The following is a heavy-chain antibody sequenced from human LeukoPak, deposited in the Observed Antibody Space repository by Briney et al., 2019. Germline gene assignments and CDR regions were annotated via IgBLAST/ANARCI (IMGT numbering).Heavy chain of an antibody. V-gene: IGHV4-34*01. D-gene: IGHD2-2*01. CDR1: GGSFSGYY. Sequence: PSETLSLTCAVYGGSFSGYYWSWICQPPGKGLEWIGEINHSGSTNYNPSLKSRVTISVDTSKNQFSLKLSSVTAADTAVYYCARRPRVRVGYCSSTSCYRYYYYGMDVWGQGTTVTVSS. CDR3: ARRPRVRVGYCSSTSCYRYYYYGMDV. CDR2: INHSGST. J-gene: IGHJ6*02.